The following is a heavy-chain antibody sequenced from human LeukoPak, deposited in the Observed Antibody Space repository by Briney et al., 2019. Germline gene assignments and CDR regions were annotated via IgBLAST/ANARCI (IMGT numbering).Heavy chain of an antibody. D-gene: IGHD4-11*01. J-gene: IGHJ6*02. V-gene: IGHV4-39*01. Sequence: SETLSLTCTVSGGSISSSAYYWGWLRQPPGKGLEWIGGIYYSGSTYYNPSPKSRVTISVDTSKNQFSLKLSSVTAADTAVYYCARHFAYSNYYYYYGMDVWGQGTTVTVSS. CDR2: IYYSGST. CDR3: ARHFAYSNYYYYYGMDV. CDR1: GGSISSSAYY.